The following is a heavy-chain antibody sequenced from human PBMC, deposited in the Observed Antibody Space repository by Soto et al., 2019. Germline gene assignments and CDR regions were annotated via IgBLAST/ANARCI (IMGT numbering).Heavy chain of an antibody. CDR1: GFTFSSYA. Sequence: PGGSLRLSCAASGFTFSSYAMHWVRQAPGKGLEWVAVISYDGSYKYYTDSVKGRYTISRDNSKKTLYLQMNSLRAEDTAVYYCARDSYGVITVFYFDYWGQGTLVTVSS. V-gene: IGHV3-30*04. CDR2: ISYDGSYK. D-gene: IGHD3-9*01. J-gene: IGHJ4*02. CDR3: ARDSYGVITVFYFDY.